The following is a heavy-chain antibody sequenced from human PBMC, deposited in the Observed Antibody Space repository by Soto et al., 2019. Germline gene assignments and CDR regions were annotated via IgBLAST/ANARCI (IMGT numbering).Heavy chain of an antibody. CDR3: ARVGPSSSCYTGYWFDP. J-gene: IGHJ5*02. D-gene: IGHD6-13*01. CDR2: IIPIFGTA. Sequence: YVRVSCKASGCTFSSYASRWVRQAPGQVLEWMGGIIPIFGTANYAQNFQGRVTITAEESTSTAYMELSSLRSEDTAVYYCARVGPSSSCYTGYWFDPWGQGTLVNVSS. V-gene: IGHV1-69*01. CDR1: GCTFSSYA.